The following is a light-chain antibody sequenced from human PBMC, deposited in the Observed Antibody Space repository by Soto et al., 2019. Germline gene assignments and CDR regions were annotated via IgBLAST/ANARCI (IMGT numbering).Light chain of an antibody. CDR1: QSISQW. Sequence: DIQMTQSPSTLSGSVGDRVAITCRASQSISQWVAWYQQKPGRAPELLIYDASKLKSGVPSRFSGSGSGTEFSLTITSLQPDDSAMYYCQQYNGYSRTFGRGTKVDI. J-gene: IGKJ1*01. CDR3: QQYNGYSRT. V-gene: IGKV1-5*01. CDR2: DAS.